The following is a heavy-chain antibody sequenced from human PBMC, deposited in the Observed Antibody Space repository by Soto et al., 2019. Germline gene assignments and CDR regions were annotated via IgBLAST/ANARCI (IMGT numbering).Heavy chain of an antibody. V-gene: IGHV4-59*01. J-gene: IGHJ6*02. D-gene: IGHD6-13*01. CDR3: ARDGPDSSSAYGMDV. CDR2: IYYSGST. CDR1: GGSISSYY. Sequence: SSETLSLTCTVSGGSISSYYWSWIRQPPGKGLEWIGYIYYSGSTNYNPSLKSRVTISVDTSKNQFSLKLSSVTAADTAVYYCARDGPDSSSAYGMDVWGQGTTVTVSS.